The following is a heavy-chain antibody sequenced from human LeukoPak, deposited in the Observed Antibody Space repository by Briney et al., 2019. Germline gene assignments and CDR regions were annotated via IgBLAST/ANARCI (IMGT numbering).Heavy chain of an antibody. V-gene: IGHV4-34*01. J-gene: IGHJ4*02. D-gene: IGHD4-23*01. Sequence: SETLSLTCAVYGGSFSGYYWSWIRQPPGKGLEWIGEINHSGSTNYNPSLKSRVTISVDTSKNQFSLKLSSVTAADTAVYYCARGPDYGGGLNSFDYWGQGTLVTVSS. CDR3: ARGPDYGGGLNSFDY. CDR2: INHSGST. CDR1: GGSFSGYY.